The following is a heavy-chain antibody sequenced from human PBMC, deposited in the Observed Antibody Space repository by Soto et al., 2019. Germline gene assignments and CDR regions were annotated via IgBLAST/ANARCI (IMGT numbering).Heavy chain of an antibody. D-gene: IGHD6-13*01. Sequence: SVKVSCKASGGTFSSYAISWVRQAPGQGLEWMGGIIPIFGTANYAQKFQGRVTITADESTSTAYMELSSLRSEDTAVYYCARLSPPAAAPSGLGRSKNYYYYYGMDVWGQGTTVTVSS. CDR3: ARLSPPAAAPSGLGRSKNYYYYYGMDV. CDR2: IIPIFGTA. CDR1: GGTFSSYA. V-gene: IGHV1-69*13. J-gene: IGHJ6*02.